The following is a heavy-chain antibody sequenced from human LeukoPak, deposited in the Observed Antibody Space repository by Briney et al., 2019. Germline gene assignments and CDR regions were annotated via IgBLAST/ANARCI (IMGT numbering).Heavy chain of an antibody. CDR3: YGESYLFDY. Sequence: PGGSLRLSCAASGFTFTSYWMSWVRQAPGKGLEWVANIKQDGTEKNYVDSVKGRFTISRDNAKNSLYLQMDSLGAEDTAVYYCYGESYLFDYWGQGTLVTVSS. J-gene: IGHJ4*02. CDR1: GFTFTSYW. V-gene: IGHV3-7*01. D-gene: IGHD3-10*01. CDR2: IKQDGTEK.